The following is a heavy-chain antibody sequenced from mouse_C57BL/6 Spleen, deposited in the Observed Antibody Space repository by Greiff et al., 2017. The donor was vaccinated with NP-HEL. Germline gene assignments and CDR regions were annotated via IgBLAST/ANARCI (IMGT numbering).Heavy chain of an antibody. V-gene: IGHV14-2*01. CDR3: AREGFAY. CDR2: IDPEDGET. CDR1: GFTITDYY. J-gene: IGHJ3*01. Sequence: VQLQQSGAELVKPGASVKLSCTASGFTITDYYMHWVKQRTEQGLEWIGRIDPEDGETKYDPKFQGKATITADTSSNTAYLQLSSLTSEDTAFYYCAREGFAYWGQGALVTVSA.